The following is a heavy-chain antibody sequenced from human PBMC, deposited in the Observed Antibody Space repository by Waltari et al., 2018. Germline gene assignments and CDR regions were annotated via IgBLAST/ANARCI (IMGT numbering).Heavy chain of an antibody. CDR1: GFPFDDYG. D-gene: IGHD3-22*01. CDR3: ARGGDSSWPR. CDR2: INWKGDKV. Sequence: VESGGGVIRTGGSLRLSCEASGFPFDDYGMSWVRQGPGKGLEWIAGINWKGDKVAYGDAVRGRFIISRDNAKNLLYLQMNTVGLDDTALYYCARGGDSSWPRWGQGTLVTVSA. J-gene: IGHJ4*02. V-gene: IGHV3-20*04.